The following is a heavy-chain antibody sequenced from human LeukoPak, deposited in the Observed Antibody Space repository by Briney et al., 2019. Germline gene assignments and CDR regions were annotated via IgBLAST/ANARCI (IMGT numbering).Heavy chain of an antibody. Sequence: ASVKVSCTASGYTFTSYYMHWVRQAPGQGLEWMGIINPSGGSTSYAQKFQGRVTMTRDTSTSTVYMELSSLRSEDTAVYYCAMVTTVGRGFDYWGQGTLVTVSS. D-gene: IGHD4-23*01. V-gene: IGHV1-46*01. J-gene: IGHJ4*02. CDR1: GYTFTSYY. CDR3: AMVTTVGRGFDY. CDR2: INPSGGST.